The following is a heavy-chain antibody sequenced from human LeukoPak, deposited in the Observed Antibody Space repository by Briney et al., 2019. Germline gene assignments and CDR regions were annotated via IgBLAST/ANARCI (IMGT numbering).Heavy chain of an antibody. J-gene: IGHJ4*02. CDR3: ARSSGYGDYSLMGY. CDR2: ISYDGSNK. CDR1: GFTFSSYA. Sequence: PGRSLRLSCAASGFTFSSYAMHWVRQAPGKGLEWVAVISYDGSNKYYADSVKGRFTISRDNSKNTLYLQMNSLRAEDTAVYYCARSSGYGDYSLMGYWGQGTLVTVSS. V-gene: IGHV3-30*04. D-gene: IGHD4-17*01.